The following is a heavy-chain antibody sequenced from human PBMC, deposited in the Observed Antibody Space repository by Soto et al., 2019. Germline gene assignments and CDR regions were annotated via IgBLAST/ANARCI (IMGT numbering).Heavy chain of an antibody. J-gene: IGHJ4*01. CDR3: ARAYYYGSGTEAVFSH. CDR1: GGSIGAVGDT. D-gene: IGHD3-10*01. CDR2: LYHSWTF. V-gene: IGHV4-30-2*01. Sequence: SETLSLTCAVSGGSIGAVGDTLSWIRHPPGGGLEWIGYLYHSWTFLYNPSLKTRLTISLDWSTNRFSLTLNSVTAADPAVYYRARAYYYGSGTEAVFSHWGHGTMVTVSS.